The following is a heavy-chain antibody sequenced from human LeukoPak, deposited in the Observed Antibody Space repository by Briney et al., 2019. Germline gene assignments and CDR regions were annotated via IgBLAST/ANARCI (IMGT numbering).Heavy chain of an antibody. J-gene: IGHJ4*02. Sequence: PSETLSLTCTVSGVSISGSGYYFGWIRRPPGKGLEWIGNIYYSGNTYYNASLESRVTISVDTSKNEFSLRLNSVTAADTAMYYCAKSGGYGLIDYWGQGTLVTVSS. CDR1: GVSISGSGYY. V-gene: IGHV4-39*01. CDR3: AKSGGYGLIDY. CDR2: IYYSGNT. D-gene: IGHD1-26*01.